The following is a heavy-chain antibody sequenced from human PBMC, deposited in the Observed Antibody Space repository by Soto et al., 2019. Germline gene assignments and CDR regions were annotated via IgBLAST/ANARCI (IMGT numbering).Heavy chain of an antibody. V-gene: IGHV4-39*01. CDR1: GGSISSSSYY. CDR2: IYYSGSS. Sequence: QLQLPESGPGLVKPSETLSLPCTVSGGSISSSSYYWGWIRQPPGKGLEWIGSIYYSGSSYYNPSLKSRVTRSVDTSKNQFSLKLSSVTAADTAVYYCARQFSLSEYQLPHNWFDPWGQGTLVTVSS. J-gene: IGHJ5*02. CDR3: ARQFSLSEYQLPHNWFDP. D-gene: IGHD2-2*01.